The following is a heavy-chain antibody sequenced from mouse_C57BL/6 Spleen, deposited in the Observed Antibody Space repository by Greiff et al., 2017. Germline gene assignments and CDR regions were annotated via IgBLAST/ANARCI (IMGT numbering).Heavy chain of an antibody. D-gene: IGHD1-1*01. CDR2: ISYDGSN. Sequence: EVQLVESGPGLVKPSQSLSLTCSVTGYSITSGYYWNWIRQFPGNKLEWMGYISYDGSNNYNPSLKNRISITRDTSKNQFFLKLNSVTTEDTATYYCARLNYYGSGGDYWGQGTSVTVSS. J-gene: IGHJ4*01. CDR1: GYSITSGYY. V-gene: IGHV3-6*01. CDR3: ARLNYYGSGGDY.